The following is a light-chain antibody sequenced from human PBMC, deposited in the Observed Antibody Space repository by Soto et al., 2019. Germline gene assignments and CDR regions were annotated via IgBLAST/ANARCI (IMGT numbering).Light chain of an antibody. CDR2: DAS. V-gene: IGKV3-11*01. J-gene: IGKJ5*01. CDR1: QSVSSY. Sequence: EIVLTQSPATLSLSPGERTTLSCRASQSVSSYLAWYQQKPGQAPRLLIYDASNRATGIPARFSRSGSGTDFTLTISSLEPEDFAVYDCQQRSNWPPITFGQGTRLEIK. CDR3: QQRSNWPPIT.